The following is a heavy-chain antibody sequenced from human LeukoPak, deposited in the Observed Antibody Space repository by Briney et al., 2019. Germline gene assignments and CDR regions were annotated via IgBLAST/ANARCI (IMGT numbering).Heavy chain of an antibody. V-gene: IGHV3-33*01. J-gene: IGHJ4*02. CDR3: AATITTDWYYFDY. CDR1: GFNLGVYG. Sequence: PGTSLRLSCTASGFNLGVYGMHWVRQAPGKGLEWVAVIWYDGSTKYYADSVKGRFAISRDNSKNTLYLQMNSLRAEDTSVYYCAATITTDWYYFDYWGQGNMVTVSS. D-gene: IGHD4-11*01. CDR2: IWYDGSTK.